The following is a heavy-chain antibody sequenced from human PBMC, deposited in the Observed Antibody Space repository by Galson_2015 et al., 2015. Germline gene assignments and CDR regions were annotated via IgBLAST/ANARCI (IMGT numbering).Heavy chain of an antibody. CDR2: IISIFGTA. CDR1: GGTFSSYA. D-gene: IGHD4-17*01. V-gene: IGHV1-69*13. Sequence: SVKVSCKASGGTFSSYAISWVRQAPGQGLEWMGGIISIFGTANYAQKFQGRVTITADESTSTAYMELSSLRSEDTAVYYCAREDYGDYYYFDYWGQGTLVTVSS. J-gene: IGHJ4*02. CDR3: AREDYGDYYYFDY.